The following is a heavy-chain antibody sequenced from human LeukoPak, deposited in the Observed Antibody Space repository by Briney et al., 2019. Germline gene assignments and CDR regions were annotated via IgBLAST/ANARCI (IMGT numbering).Heavy chain of an antibody. Sequence: ASVKVSCKASGYTFTSYYMHWVRQAPGRGLEWMGIIDPSGGSTTYAQKFQGRATMTRDTSTSTAYMELSSLRSEDTAVYYCARGSTGVYYYYGMDVWGQGTTVTVSS. CDR1: GYTFTSYY. CDR2: IDPSGGST. D-gene: IGHD7-27*01. CDR3: ARGSTGVYYYYGMDV. J-gene: IGHJ6*02. V-gene: IGHV1-46*01.